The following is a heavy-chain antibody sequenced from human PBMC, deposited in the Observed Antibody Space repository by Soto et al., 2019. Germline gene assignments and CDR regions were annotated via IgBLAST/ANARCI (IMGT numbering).Heavy chain of an antibody. CDR1: GLSLSTSGEA. CDR3: AHYVSTSPAGWFDP. D-gene: IGHD3-10*02. V-gene: IGHV2-5*02. J-gene: IGHJ5*02. Sequence: QITLKESGPTLVKPTQTLTLTCTFSGLSLSTSGEAVGWIRQPPGKALEWLALIYWDDDKRYNPTLKTRLTITKDTYKNQVVLTLTNRDPVDTATYYCAHYVSTSPAGWFDPWGQGILVTVSS. CDR2: IYWDDDK.